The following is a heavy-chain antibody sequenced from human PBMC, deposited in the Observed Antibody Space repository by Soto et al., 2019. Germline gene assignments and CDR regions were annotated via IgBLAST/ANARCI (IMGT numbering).Heavy chain of an antibody. J-gene: IGHJ4*02. D-gene: IGHD4-17*01. CDR3: SHTIDYDEPRY. CDR1: GFSLSTRGVG. Sequence: QITLRESGPTLVKPTQTLTLTCTFSGFSLSTRGVGVGWIRQPPGKALEWLALIYWDDDKRYSPSLKSRLTITADTSKNQVVLTMTNMDPVDTATYFCSHTIDYDEPRYWGQGTLVTVSS. V-gene: IGHV2-5*02. CDR2: IYWDDDK.